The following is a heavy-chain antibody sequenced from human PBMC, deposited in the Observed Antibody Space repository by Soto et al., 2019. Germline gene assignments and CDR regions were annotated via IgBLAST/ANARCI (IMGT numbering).Heavy chain of an antibody. J-gene: IGHJ3*02. CDR1: GFTFSHYA. CDR3: VKGGTTSAFSTFDI. V-gene: IGHV3-30*18. Sequence: QVQLVESGGGGVQPGRSLRLSCAASGFTFSHYALHWVRQAPGKGLEWVAGISYDGGNEYYADSEKGRFTISRDSPKNTLYLQMNSLRPEDTAVYYCVKGGTTSAFSTFDIWGRGTVVTVSS. D-gene: IGHD1-1*01. CDR2: ISYDGGNE.